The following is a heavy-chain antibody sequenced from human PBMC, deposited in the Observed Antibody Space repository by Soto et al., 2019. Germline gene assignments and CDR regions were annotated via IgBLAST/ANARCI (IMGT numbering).Heavy chain of an antibody. D-gene: IGHD5-18*01. Sequence: GGSLRLSCAASGFTFSSYAMSWVRHAPGKGLEWVSAISGSGGSTYYADSVKGRFTISRDDSKNTLFLQMNSLRAEDKAVYYCAKDEDSGYSYGCTDFDYWGQGTLVTVSS. V-gene: IGHV3-23*01. CDR3: AKDEDSGYSYGCTDFDY. J-gene: IGHJ4*02. CDR1: GFTFSSYA. CDR2: ISGSGGST.